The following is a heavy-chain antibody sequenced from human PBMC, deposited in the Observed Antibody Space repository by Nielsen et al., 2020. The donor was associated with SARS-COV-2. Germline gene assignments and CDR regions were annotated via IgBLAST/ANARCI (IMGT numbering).Heavy chain of an antibody. Sequence: ASVKVSCKASGYTFTSYGISWVRQAPGQGLEWMGWISAYNGNTNYAQKLQGRVTMTTDTSTSTAYMELSSLRSEDTAVYYCARAPSIAVAASPWFDPWGQGTLVTVSS. V-gene: IGHV1-18*01. CDR1: GYTFTSYG. J-gene: IGHJ5*02. CDR3: ARAPSIAVAASPWFDP. D-gene: IGHD6-19*01. CDR2: ISAYNGNT.